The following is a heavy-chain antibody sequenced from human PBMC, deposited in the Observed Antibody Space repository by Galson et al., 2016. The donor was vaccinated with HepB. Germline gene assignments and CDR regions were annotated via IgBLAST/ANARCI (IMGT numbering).Heavy chain of an antibody. D-gene: IGHD6-13*01. CDR1: GFTFSNYA. Sequence: SLRLSCAASGFTFSNYALSWVRQAPGKGLEWVSAISGNGVSTYYADSVKGRFTISRDNSKNTLYLPVNSLRADDTAVYYCAKEVRSSSWFEDWGQGALVTVSS. J-gene: IGHJ5*02. CDR2: ISGNGVST. V-gene: IGHV3-23*01. CDR3: AKEVRSSSWFED.